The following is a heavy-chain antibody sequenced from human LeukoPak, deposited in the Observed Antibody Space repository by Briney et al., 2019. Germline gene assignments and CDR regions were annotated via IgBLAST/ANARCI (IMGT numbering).Heavy chain of an antibody. CDR1: GYTFTGYY. D-gene: IGHD3-10*01. V-gene: IGHV1-2*06. CDR2: INPNSGGT. CDR3: ARPKLRGAFDI. Sequence: ASVKVYCKASGYTFTGYYMHWVRQAPGQGLEWMGRINPNSGGTNYAQKFQGRVTMTRDTSISTAYMELSRLRSDDTAVYYCARPKLRGAFDIWGQGTMVTVSS. J-gene: IGHJ3*02.